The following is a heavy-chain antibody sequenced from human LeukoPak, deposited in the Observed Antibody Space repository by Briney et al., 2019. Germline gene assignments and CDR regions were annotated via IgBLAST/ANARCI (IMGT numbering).Heavy chain of an antibody. D-gene: IGHD6-13*01. V-gene: IGHV4-34*01. CDR3: ARRRHSSSWYVGNWFDP. Sequence: SETLSLTCAVYGGSFSGYYWSWIRQPPGKGLEWIGEINHSGSTNYNPSLKSRVTISVDTSKNQFSLKLSSVTAADTAVYYCARRRHSSSWYVGNWFDPWGQGTLVTVSS. CDR1: GGSFSGYY. J-gene: IGHJ5*02. CDR2: INHSGST.